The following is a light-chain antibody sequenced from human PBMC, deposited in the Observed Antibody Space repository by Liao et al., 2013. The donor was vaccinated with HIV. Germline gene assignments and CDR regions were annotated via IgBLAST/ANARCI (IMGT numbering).Light chain of an antibody. V-gene: IGLV3-21*01. J-gene: IGLJ2*01. Sequence: SYVLTQPPSVSVAPGKTARITCGGNDFGSTSVHWYQQRPGQAPVLVIYYDNDRPSGIPERFSGSNSGNTATLTISGTQAMDEADYYCQAWDSTTGDVVFGGGTKLTVL. CDR2: YDN. CDR1: DFGSTS. CDR3: QAWDSTTGDVV.